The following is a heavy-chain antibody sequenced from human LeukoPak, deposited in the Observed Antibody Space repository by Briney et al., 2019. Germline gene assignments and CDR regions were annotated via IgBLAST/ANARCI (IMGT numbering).Heavy chain of an antibody. CDR1: GFTFSSYW. V-gene: IGHV3-74*01. J-gene: IGHJ4*02. CDR3: ARDPSFFSGYYDY. D-gene: IGHD3-22*01. CDR2: INSDGSST. Sequence: GGSLRLSCAASGFTFSSYWMHWVRQAPGKGLVWVSRINSDGSSTSYADSVEGRFTISRDNAKNTLYLQMNSLRAEDTAVYYCARDPSFFSGYYDYWGQGALVTVSS.